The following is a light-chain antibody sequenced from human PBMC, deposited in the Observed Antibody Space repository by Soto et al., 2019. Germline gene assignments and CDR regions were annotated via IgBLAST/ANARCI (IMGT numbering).Light chain of an antibody. Sequence: DIYLTQSPSSVSASLGDSVTITCRASQDISSWLAWYQQKPGKAPKLLIYTASLLQSGVPSRFSGSGFGTDFTLTVRSLQPEDVATYYCQQSNTLVTFGGGTKVEI. CDR2: TAS. J-gene: IGKJ4*01. V-gene: IGKV1D-12*01. CDR3: QQSNTLVT. CDR1: QDISSW.